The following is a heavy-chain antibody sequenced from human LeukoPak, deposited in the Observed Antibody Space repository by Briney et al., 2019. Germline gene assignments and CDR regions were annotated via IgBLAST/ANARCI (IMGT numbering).Heavy chain of an antibody. CDR2: ISWNSGSI. D-gene: IGHD3-9*01. Sequence: PGRSLRLSCAASGFTFDDYAMHWVRQAPGKGLEWVSGISWNSGSIGYADSVKGRFTISRDNAKNSLYLQMNSLRAEDTALYYCAKDMKYFDWSLPDYWGQGTLVTVSS. J-gene: IGHJ4*02. CDR1: GFTFDDYA. V-gene: IGHV3-9*01. CDR3: AKDMKYFDWSLPDY.